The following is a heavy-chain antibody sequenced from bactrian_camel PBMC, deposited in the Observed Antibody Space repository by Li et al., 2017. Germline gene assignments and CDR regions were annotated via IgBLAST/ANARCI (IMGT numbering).Heavy chain of an antibody. Sequence: HVQLVESGGGSVQAGGSLRLSCVVSGYIVSDPCMGWFRQAPGKERETVAAKYTALGISYYADSVKGRFTISRDNAKNTLYLQMNSLKPEDTAVYYCATDGGARTVRPRGSVSCARWSQGTQVTVS. D-gene: IGHD6*01. V-gene: IGHV3S54*01. CDR1: GYIVSDPC. CDR2: KYTALGIS. J-gene: IGHJ4*01.